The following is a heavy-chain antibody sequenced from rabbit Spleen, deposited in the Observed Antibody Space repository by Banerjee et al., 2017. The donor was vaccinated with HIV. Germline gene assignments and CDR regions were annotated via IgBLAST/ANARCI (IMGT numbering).Heavy chain of an antibody. CDR3: ARDLAGAIGWNFYL. CDR1: GIDFSSWYY. CDR2: IYVSSGST. Sequence: QQQLEESGGGLVQPEGSLTLTCKVSGIDFSSWYYMCWVRQAPGKGLELIGCIYVSSGSTWYASWVNGRFTISRSTSLNTVDLKMTSLTAADTATYFCARDLAGAIGWNFYLWGPGTLVTVS. V-gene: IGHV1S43*01. J-gene: IGHJ4*01. D-gene: IGHD4-1*01.